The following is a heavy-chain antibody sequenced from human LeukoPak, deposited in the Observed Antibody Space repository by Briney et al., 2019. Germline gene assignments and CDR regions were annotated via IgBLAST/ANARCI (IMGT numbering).Heavy chain of an antibody. Sequence: ASVKVSYKVSGYTLTELSMHWVRQAPGKGLEWMGGFDPEDGETIYAQKFQGRVTMTEDTSTDTAYMELSGLRSEDTAVYYCAATQRYFDWLSHFDYWGQGTLVTVSS. CDR1: GYTLTELS. J-gene: IGHJ4*02. V-gene: IGHV1-24*01. CDR2: FDPEDGET. D-gene: IGHD3-9*01. CDR3: AATQRYFDWLSHFDY.